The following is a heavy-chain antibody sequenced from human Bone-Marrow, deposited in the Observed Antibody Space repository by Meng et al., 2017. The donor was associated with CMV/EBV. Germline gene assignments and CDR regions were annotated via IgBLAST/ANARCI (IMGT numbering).Heavy chain of an antibody. D-gene: IGHD3-3*01. J-gene: IGHJ4*02. CDR2: IYYSGRT. CDR1: GGSVSSGDFY. CDR3: ASLRYDFWSGYSDY. Sequence: SGGSVSSGDFYWSWIRQPPGKGLEWIGYIYYSGRTNYNPSLKSRVTISVDTSKNQFSLKLSSVTAADTAVYYCASLRYDFWSGYSDYWGQGTLVTVSS. V-gene: IGHV4-61*08.